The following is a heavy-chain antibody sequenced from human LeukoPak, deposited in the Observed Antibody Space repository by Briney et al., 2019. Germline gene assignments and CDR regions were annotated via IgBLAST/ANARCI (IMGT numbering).Heavy chain of an antibody. CDR2: INSDGSST. D-gene: IGHD3-22*01. Sequence: GGSLRLSCAASGFTVRSNYMNWVRQAPGKGLMWVSRINSDGSSTNYADSVKGRFTISRDNAKNMLYLQMSSLRAEDTAVYYCRYYDNSASPAFDKWGQGTLVTVSS. CDR3: RYYDNSASPAFDK. CDR1: GFTVRSNY. J-gene: IGHJ4*02. V-gene: IGHV3-74*01.